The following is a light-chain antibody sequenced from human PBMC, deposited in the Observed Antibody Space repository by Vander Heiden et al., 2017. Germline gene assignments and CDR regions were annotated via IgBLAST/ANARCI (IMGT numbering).Light chain of an antibody. CDR3: QAWGGNTGGV. CDR2: RDT. J-gene: IGLJ1*01. V-gene: IGLV3-1*01. Sequence: SYELTPPPSVSVSPGQTASLTCSGADLGYKYACWYQQKPGQSPVLVIYRDTRRPSGIPERFSGSNSGNTATLTISGTQALDEADYYCQAWGGNTGGVFGTGTKVTVL. CDR1: DLGYKY.